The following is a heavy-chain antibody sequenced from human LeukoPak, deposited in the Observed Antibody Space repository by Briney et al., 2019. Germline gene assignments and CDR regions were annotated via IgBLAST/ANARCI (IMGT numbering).Heavy chain of an antibody. J-gene: IGHJ4*02. D-gene: IGHD3-10*01. CDR3: ARGIYYYGSGSYSAYYFDY. V-gene: IGHV4-34*01. CDR1: GGSFSGYY. Sequence: SETLSLTCAVYGGSFSGYYWSWIRQPPGKGLEWIGEINHSGSTNYNPSLKSRVTISVDTSKNQFSLKLSSVTAADTAVYYCARGIYYYGSGSYSAYYFDYWGQGTLVTVSS. CDR2: INHSGST.